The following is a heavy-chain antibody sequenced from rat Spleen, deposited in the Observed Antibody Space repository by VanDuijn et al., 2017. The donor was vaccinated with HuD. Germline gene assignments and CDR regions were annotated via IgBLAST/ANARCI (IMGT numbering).Heavy chain of an antibody. J-gene: IGHJ3*01. Sequence: EVQLVESGGGLVQPGRSMKLSCAASGFIFSDFYMAWVRQAPKKGLEWVASIKYEDFTPYYGESVMGRFTISRDNAKSTLSLQMNSLRSEDTATYFCARHSVYYWGQGTLVTVSS. D-gene: IGHD4-3*01. CDR3: ARHSVYY. V-gene: IGHV5-22*01. CDR1: GFIFSDFY. CDR2: IKYEDFTP.